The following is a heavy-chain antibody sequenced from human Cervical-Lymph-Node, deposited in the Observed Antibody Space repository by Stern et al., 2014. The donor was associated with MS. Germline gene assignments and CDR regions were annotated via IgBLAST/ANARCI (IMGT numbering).Heavy chain of an antibody. D-gene: IGHD2-21*01. CDR3: ARWSVACDS. Sequence: VQLVESGAEVRKPGDSLQISCKTSGYRFINNWIAWVRQVPGNGLEWIGLIYPGDSDIRYSPSFQGHVTISVDKSTSTAYLQWSSLKASDTAVYYCARWSVACDSWGQGALITVSS. V-gene: IGHV5-51*03. J-gene: IGHJ4*02. CDR1: GYRFINNW. CDR2: IYPGDSDI.